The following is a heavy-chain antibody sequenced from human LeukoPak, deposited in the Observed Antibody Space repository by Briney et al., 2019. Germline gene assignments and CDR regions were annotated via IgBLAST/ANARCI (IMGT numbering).Heavy chain of an antibody. J-gene: IGHJ5*02. CDR3: ARGMGGYSYGSPTGFDP. D-gene: IGHD5-18*01. CDR1: GYTFTSYD. Sequence: ASVKVSCKASGYTFTSYDINWVRQATGQGLEWMGWMNPNSGNTGYAQKFQGRVTMTRNTSISTAYMELSSLRSEDTAVYYCARGMGGYSYGSPTGFDPWGQGTLVTVSS. CDR2: MNPNSGNT. V-gene: IGHV1-8*01.